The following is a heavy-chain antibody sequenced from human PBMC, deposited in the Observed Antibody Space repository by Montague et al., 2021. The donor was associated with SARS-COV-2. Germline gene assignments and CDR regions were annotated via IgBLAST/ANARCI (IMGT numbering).Heavy chain of an antibody. V-gene: IGHV4-38-2*02. CDR2: IHHSGNT. CDR1: GRSISTDHC. CDR3: ASQVAYLDYFDP. D-gene: IGHD4-11*01. J-gene: IGHJ5*02. Sequence: SETLSLTCTVPGRSISTDHCWGWIRQPPGKGLEWIGSIHHSGNTYYNPSLKSRLTISIDTSKNQFSLKLTSLTAADTAVYYCASQVAYLDYFDPWGQGTLVTVSS.